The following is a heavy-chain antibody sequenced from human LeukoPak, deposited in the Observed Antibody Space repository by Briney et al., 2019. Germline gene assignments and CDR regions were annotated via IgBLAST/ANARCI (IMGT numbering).Heavy chain of an antibody. Sequence: ASVKVSCKASGYTFTSFDINWVRQATGQGLEWMGWMNPDSGNTGYAQKFQGRVTMTRNISISTVYMELSSLRSEDTAVYYCARGLCSTTSCYGDYYYYNMDVWGKGTTVTISS. CDR1: GYTFTSFD. D-gene: IGHD2-2*01. V-gene: IGHV1-8*01. CDR2: MNPDSGNT. CDR3: ARGLCSTTSCYGDYYYYNMDV. J-gene: IGHJ6*03.